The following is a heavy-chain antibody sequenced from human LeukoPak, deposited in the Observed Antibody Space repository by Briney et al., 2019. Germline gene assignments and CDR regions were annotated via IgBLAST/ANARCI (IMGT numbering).Heavy chain of an antibody. CDR3: AAWFGELLNEMDV. D-gene: IGHD3-10*01. V-gene: IGHV1-46*01. CDR1: GYTFSSYY. J-gene: IGHJ6*02. CDR2: IYPSGGDT. Sequence: ASVKVACKASGYTFSSYYIHWVRQAPGQGLEWMGIIYPSGGDTRYSQKFQGRLTVTRDMSTSTVYMELSSLRSEDTAVYYCAAWFGELLNEMDVWGQGTTVTVSS.